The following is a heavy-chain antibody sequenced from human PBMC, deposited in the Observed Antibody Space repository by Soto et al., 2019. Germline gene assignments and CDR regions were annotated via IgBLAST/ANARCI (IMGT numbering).Heavy chain of an antibody. CDR1: GGSFSGYY. CDR3: ATGGFGESRPFDP. Sequence: QVQLQQWGAGLLKPSETLSLTCAVYGGSFSGYYWSWIRQPPGKGLEWIGEINHSGSTNYNPSLKSRVTXSXDXXKNQFSLKLSSVTAADTAVYYCATGGFGESRPFDPWGQGTLVTVSS. J-gene: IGHJ5*02. V-gene: IGHV4-34*01. CDR2: INHSGST. D-gene: IGHD3-10*01.